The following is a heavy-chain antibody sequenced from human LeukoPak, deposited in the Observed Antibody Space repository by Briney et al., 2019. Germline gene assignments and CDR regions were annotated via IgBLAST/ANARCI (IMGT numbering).Heavy chain of an antibody. CDR3: TRGSIAYYYMDV. CDR2: INHSGST. Sequence: SETLSLTYAVDGGSFSGYYWSWIRQPPGKGLEWIGEINHSGSTNYNPSLKSRVTISVDTSKNQFSLKLSSVTAADTAVYYCTRGSIAYYYMDVWGKGTTVTISS. V-gene: IGHV4-34*01. CDR1: GGSFSGYY. D-gene: IGHD3-22*01. J-gene: IGHJ6*03.